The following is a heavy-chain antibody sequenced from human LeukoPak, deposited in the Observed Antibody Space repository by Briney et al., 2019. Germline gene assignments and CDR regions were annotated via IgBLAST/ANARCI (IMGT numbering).Heavy chain of an antibody. CDR3: AKESSSTADNFDN. Sequence: GESRSLSGEASGFTFSDYALSWVPKAPGKGLDWFSGVGGSGRSTYYADFVEGRFTISRDSSKNTVYLQMNSLRAEDTAVYYCAKESSSTADNFDNWGQGTLVAVSS. J-gene: IGHJ4*02. V-gene: IGHV3-23*01. CDR1: GFTFSDYA. D-gene: IGHD2-2*01. CDR2: VGGSGRST.